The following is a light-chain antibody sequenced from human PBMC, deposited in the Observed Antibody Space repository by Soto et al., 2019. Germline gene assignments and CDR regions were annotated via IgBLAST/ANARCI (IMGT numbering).Light chain of an antibody. Sequence: QSALTQPASVSGSPGQSITISCTGTSSDVGGYNYVSWYQQHPGKAPKLMIYEVNNRPSGVSNRFSGSKSGNTASLTISGLQAEDEADYYCSSYSSGSTLGVFGGGTKVTVL. CDR1: SSDVGGYNY. CDR3: SSYSSGSTLGV. V-gene: IGLV2-14*01. CDR2: EVN. J-gene: IGLJ3*02.